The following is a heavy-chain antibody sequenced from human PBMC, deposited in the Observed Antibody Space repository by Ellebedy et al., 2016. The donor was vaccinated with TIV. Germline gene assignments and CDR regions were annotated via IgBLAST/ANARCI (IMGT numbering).Heavy chain of an antibody. V-gene: IGHV3-53*01. CDR2: IYSGGST. Sequence: GESLKISCAASGFIVTSNYISWVRQAPRKGLEWGSVIYSGGSTHYADSVKGRFTISRDNAKNSLFLQMNSLRAEDTAVYYCARDSGGSYSLGYWGQGTLVTVS. D-gene: IGHD1-26*01. CDR3: ARDSGGSYSLGY. J-gene: IGHJ4*02. CDR1: GFIVTSNY.